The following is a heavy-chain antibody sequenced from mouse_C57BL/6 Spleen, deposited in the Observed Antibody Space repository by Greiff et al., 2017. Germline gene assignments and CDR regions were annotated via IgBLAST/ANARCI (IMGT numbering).Heavy chain of an antibody. Sequence: QVQLQQSGAELARPGASVKLSCKASGYTFTSYGISWVKQRTGQGLEWIGEIYPRSGNTYYNEKFKGKATLTADKSSSTAYMELRSLTSEDSAVYFCARGCYGSSYDAMDYWGQGTSVTVSS. V-gene: IGHV1-81*01. D-gene: IGHD1-1*01. CDR3: ARGCYGSSYDAMDY. CDR1: GYTFTSYG. CDR2: IYPRSGNT. J-gene: IGHJ4*01.